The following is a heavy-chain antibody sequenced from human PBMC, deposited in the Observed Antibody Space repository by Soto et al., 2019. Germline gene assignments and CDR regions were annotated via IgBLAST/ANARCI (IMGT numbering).Heavy chain of an antibody. Sequence: ASETLSLTCTVSGGSISSGGYYWSWIRQHPGKGLEWIGYIYYSGSTYYNPSLKSRVTISVDTSKNQFSLKLSSVTAADTAVYYCARELSDYDILTGYPYNWFDPWGQGTLVTVSS. D-gene: IGHD3-9*01. CDR1: GGSISSGGYY. V-gene: IGHV4-31*03. J-gene: IGHJ5*02. CDR2: IYYSGST. CDR3: ARELSDYDILTGYPYNWFDP.